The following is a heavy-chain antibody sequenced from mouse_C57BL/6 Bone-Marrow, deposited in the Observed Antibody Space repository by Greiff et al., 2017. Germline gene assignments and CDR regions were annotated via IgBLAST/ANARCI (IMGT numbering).Heavy chain of an antibody. CDR2: IYPGSGRT. V-gene: IGHV1-55*01. J-gene: IGHJ1*03. CDR1: GYTFTSYW. CDR3: ARPYYSNYLYFDV. D-gene: IGHD2-5*01. Sequence: QVQLQQPGAELVKPGASVKMSCKASGYTFTSYWITWVKQRPGQGLEWIGDIYPGSGRTNYNEKFKSKATLTVDTSYSTAYMQLSSLTSEDSAVYYCARPYYSNYLYFDVWGTGTTVTVSA.